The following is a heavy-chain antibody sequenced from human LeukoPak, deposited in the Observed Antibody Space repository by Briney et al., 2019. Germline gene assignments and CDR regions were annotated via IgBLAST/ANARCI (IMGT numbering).Heavy chain of an antibody. Sequence: PGRSLRLSCAASGFTFSSYGMHWVHQAPGKGLEWVAVIWYDGSNKYYADSVKGRFTISRDNSKNTLYLQMNSLRAEDTAVYYCAREGDSSGYFYNFGYWGQGTLVTVSS. J-gene: IGHJ4*02. CDR2: IWYDGSNK. CDR3: AREGDSSGYFYNFGY. D-gene: IGHD3-22*01. V-gene: IGHV3-33*01. CDR1: GFTFSSYG.